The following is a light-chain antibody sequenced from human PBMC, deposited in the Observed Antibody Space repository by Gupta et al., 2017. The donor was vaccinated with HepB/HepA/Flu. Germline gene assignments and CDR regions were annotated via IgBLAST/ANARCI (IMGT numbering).Light chain of an antibody. CDR3: QQYNNWPQT. Sequence: TQSPATLSVSLGERATLSCRASETINSNLAWYQQKPGQAPSLLIYGASTRATSIPARFSGSGFGTDFTLTISSLQSEDFAVYYCQQYNNWPQTFGGGTKVEI. CDR1: ETINSN. CDR2: GAS. V-gene: IGKV3-15*01. J-gene: IGKJ4*01.